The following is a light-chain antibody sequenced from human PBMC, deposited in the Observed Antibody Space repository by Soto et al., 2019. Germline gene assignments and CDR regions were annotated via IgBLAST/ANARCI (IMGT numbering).Light chain of an antibody. CDR1: SSDFGSYKF. CDR2: ETS. V-gene: IGLV2-23*01. Sequence: QSALTQPASVSGSPGQSVTISCTGTSSDFGSYKFVSWYQHHPGTVPKVIIYETSKRPSGVSDRFSGSNSGNTASLTISGLQAEDEADYYCFSFTSTNTHVFGSGTKVTVL. CDR3: FSFTSTNTHV. J-gene: IGLJ1*01.